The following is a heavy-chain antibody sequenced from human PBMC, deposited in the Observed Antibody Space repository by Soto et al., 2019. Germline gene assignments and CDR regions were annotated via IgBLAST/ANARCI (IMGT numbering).Heavy chain of an antibody. CDR1: GFTFSSYG. CDR3: ANTGGSWYVHQYFQH. Sequence: QVQLVESGGGVVQPGRSLRLSCAASGFTFSSYGMHWVRQAPGKGLEWVAVISYDGTNKYYADSVKGRFTISRDNSKNTLYLQMNSLRAEDTAVYYCANTGGSWYVHQYFQHWGQGTLVTVSS. V-gene: IGHV3-30*18. J-gene: IGHJ1*01. CDR2: ISYDGTNK. D-gene: IGHD6-13*01.